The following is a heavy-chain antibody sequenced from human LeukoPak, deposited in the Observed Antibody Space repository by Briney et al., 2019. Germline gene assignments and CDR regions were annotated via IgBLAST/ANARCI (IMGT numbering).Heavy chain of an antibody. CDR3: ARQGYCRSTSCLDY. J-gene: IGHJ4*02. D-gene: IGHD2-2*01. CDR2: IYYSGST. CDR1: GGSISSSSYY. Sequence: PSETLSVTCTVSGGSISSSSYYWGWIRQPPGKGLEWIGSIYYSGSTYYNPSLKSRVTISVDTSKNQFSLKLSSVTAADTAVYYCARQGYCRSTSCLDYWGQGTLVTVSS. V-gene: IGHV4-39*01.